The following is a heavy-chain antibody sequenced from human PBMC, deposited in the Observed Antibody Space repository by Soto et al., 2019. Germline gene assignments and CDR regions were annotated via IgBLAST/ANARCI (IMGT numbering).Heavy chain of an antibody. J-gene: IGHJ5*02. CDR3: ARYESGGDWFDP. CDR1: GGSISSYY. Sequence: SETLSLTCTVSGGSISSYYWSWIRQPPGKGLEWIGYIYYSGSTNYNPSLKSRVTISADTSKNQFSLKLSSVTAADTAVYYCARYESGGDWFDPWGQGTLVTVSS. D-gene: IGHD3-10*01. V-gene: IGHV4-59*01. CDR2: IYYSGST.